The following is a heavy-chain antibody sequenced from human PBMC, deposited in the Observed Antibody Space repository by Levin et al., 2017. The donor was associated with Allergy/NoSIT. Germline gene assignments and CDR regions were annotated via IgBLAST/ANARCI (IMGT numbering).Heavy chain of an antibody. CDR3: ARVGSYGGWFDP. CDR2: INHSGST. D-gene: IGHD3-10*01. J-gene: IGHJ5*02. Sequence: SQTLSLTCVVYGGSFSAYYWSWIRQPPGKGLEWIGEINHSGSTHYNPSLKSRVTISVDMSKNQFSLKLNSVTAADTAVYYCARVGSYGGWFDPWGQGTLVTVSS. CDR1: GGSFSAYY. V-gene: IGHV4-34*01.